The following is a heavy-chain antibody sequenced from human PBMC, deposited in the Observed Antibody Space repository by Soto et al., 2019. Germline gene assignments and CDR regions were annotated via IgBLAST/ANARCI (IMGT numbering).Heavy chain of an antibody. CDR3: ASRKSGHRYFQH. V-gene: IGHV4-59*01. D-gene: IGHD2-15*01. Sequence: QVQLQESGPGLVKPSETLSLTCTVSGGSIRSYYWSWIRQPPGKGLEWIGYIYYSGSTNYNPSLESRVTISVDTSKNQFSLKLSSVTAADTAVYYCASRKSGHRYFQHWGQGTLVTVSS. CDR1: GGSIRSYY. J-gene: IGHJ1*01. CDR2: IYYSGST.